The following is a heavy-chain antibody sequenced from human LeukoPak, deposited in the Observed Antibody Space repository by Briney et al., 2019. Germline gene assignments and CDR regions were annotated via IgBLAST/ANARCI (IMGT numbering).Heavy chain of an antibody. Sequence: SETLSLTCTVSGGSILDSTYYWAWIRQPPGKGLEWIATIFYNGNTHYNPSPKSRVTMSVDTVKNQFSLNLNSVTAADTAVYYCARQSSGYYYGWFDPWGQGTLVTVSS. V-gene: IGHV4-39*01. CDR2: IFYNGNT. J-gene: IGHJ5*02. CDR3: ARQSSGYYYGWFDP. D-gene: IGHD3-22*01. CDR1: GGSILDSTYY.